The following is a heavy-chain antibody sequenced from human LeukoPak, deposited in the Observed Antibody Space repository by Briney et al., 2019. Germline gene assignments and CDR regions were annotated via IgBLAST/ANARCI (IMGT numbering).Heavy chain of an antibody. CDR1: GGSISSDY. V-gene: IGHV4-59*01. Sequence: SETLSLTCTVSGGSISSDYWSWIRQPPGKALEWIGFFHDSRGTNYNPSLRSRASISLDTSKSQFYLDLGSVTAADTGVYYCARGDPTGRPGIAFDHWGQGTLVTVSS. D-gene: IGHD1-26*01. CDR2: FHDSRGT. CDR3: ARGDPTGRPGIAFDH. J-gene: IGHJ4*02.